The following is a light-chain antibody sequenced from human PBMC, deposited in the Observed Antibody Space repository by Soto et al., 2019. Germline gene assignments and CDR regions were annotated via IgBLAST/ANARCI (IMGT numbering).Light chain of an antibody. V-gene: IGLV2-14*01. CDR3: SSYTTSSSYV. Sequence: LTQPASVSGSPGQSITISCTGTSSDVGGYIYVSWYQQHPGKAPKLMIYDVTSRPSGVSYRFSGSKSGNMASLTISGLQAEDEADYYCSSYTTSSSYVFGTGTKVTVL. CDR1: SSDVGGYIY. J-gene: IGLJ1*01. CDR2: DVT.